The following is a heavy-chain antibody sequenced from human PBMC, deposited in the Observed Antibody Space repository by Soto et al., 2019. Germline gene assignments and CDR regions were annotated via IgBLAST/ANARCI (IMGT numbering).Heavy chain of an antibody. CDR3: ARGSSPVDFES. J-gene: IGHJ4*02. CDR2: INPYNGKT. D-gene: IGHD6-13*01. Sequence: QVQLTQSGAEVKKPGASVRVSCKTSGYTFTNYGINWVRQAPGQGLEWMGWINPYNGKTSSAQRLQGRVSMTTDTCTSAAYMDLRSLRSDDTAVYYCARGSSPVDFESWGQGTLVTVSS. V-gene: IGHV1-18*01. CDR1: GYTFTNYG.